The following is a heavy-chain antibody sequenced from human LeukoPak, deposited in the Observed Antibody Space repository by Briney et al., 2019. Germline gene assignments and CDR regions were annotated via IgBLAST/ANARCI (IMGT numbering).Heavy chain of an antibody. CDR1: GYTFTSYA. Sequence: ASVKVSCKACGYTFTSYAMNWVRQAPGQGLEWMGWINTNTGNPTYAQGFTGRFVFSLDTSVSTAYLQISSLKAEDTAVYYCARDHDPHCGGDCYPDAFDIWGQGTMVTVSS. CDR2: INTNTGNP. CDR3: ARDHDPHCGGDCYPDAFDI. D-gene: IGHD2-21*02. V-gene: IGHV7-4-1*02. J-gene: IGHJ3*02.